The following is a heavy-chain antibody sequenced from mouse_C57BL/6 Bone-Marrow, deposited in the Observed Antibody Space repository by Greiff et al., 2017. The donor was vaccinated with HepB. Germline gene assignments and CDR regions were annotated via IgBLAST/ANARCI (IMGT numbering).Heavy chain of an antibody. CDR3: ARLYYSNSYYAMDY. Sequence: QVQLKQPGAELVKPGASVKMSCKASGYTFTSYWITWVKQRPGQGLEWIGDIYPGSGSTNYNEKIKSKATLTVDTSSSTAYMQLSSLTSEDSAVYYCARLYYSNSYYAMDYWGQGTSVTVSS. J-gene: IGHJ4*01. D-gene: IGHD2-5*01. CDR1: GYTFTSYW. CDR2: IYPGSGST. V-gene: IGHV1-55*01.